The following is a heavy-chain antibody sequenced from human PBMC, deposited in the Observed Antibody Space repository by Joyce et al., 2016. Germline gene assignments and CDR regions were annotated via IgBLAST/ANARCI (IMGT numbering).Heavy chain of an antibody. V-gene: IGHV4-39*07. Sequence: QLQLQESGPGLVKPSETLSLTCIVSGGSISNTTYFWGWIRQPPGKGLEWIVGIFYGGTTYYNPTLKSRVTISLDSSENQFSLKLSSVTAADAAVYYCASGRRHYDILTGWANWFDPWGQGTLVTVSS. J-gene: IGHJ5*02. CDR3: ASGRRHYDILTGWANWFDP. CDR2: IFYGGTT. CDR1: GGSISNTTYF. D-gene: IGHD3-9*01.